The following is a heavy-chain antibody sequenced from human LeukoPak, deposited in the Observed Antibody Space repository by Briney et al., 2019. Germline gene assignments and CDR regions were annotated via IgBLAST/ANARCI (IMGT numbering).Heavy chain of an antibody. Sequence: PGGSLRLSCAASGFTFSSYAMHWVRQAPGKGLEWVAVISYDGSNKYYADSVKGRFTISRDNSKNTLYLQMNSLRAEDTAVYYCAIDSGSYYFDYWGQGTLVTVSS. CDR2: ISYDGSNK. CDR3: AIDSGSYYFDY. D-gene: IGHD1-26*01. J-gene: IGHJ4*02. CDR1: GFTFSSYA. V-gene: IGHV3-30-3*01.